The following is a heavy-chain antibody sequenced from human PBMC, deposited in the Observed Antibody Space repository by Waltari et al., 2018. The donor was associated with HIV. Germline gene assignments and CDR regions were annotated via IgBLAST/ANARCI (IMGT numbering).Heavy chain of an antibody. D-gene: IGHD2-15*01. CDR3: ARDTGYCSFGSCSYNWLDP. CDR2: ISYYGSNK. V-gene: IGHV3-30*01. CDR1: GFPFSSYA. J-gene: IGHJ5*02. Sequence: QVHLVESGGGVVQPGRSLRLSCAASGFPFSSYAINWVRQAPGKGLEWVELISYYGSNKYFAGFVKCRFTSSRDNSKNSLYLQMNSLRAEDTSVYYCARDTGYCSFGSCSYNWLDPWGQGTLVSVSS.